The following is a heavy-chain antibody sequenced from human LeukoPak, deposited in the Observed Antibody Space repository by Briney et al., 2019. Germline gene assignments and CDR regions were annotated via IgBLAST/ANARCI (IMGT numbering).Heavy chain of an antibody. D-gene: IGHD4-17*01. V-gene: IGHV1-24*01. J-gene: IGHJ6*03. Sequence: ASVKVSCKVSGYTLTELSMHWVRQAPGKGLEWMGGFDHEDGETIHAQKFQGRVTMTEDTSTDTAYMELSSLRSEDTAVYYCATSAMTTVTTPYMDVGGKGTTVTVSS. CDR2: FDHEDGET. CDR1: GYTLTELS. CDR3: ATSAMTTVTTPYMDV.